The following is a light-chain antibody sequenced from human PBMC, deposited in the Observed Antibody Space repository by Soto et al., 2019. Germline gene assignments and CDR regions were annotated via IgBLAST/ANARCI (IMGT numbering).Light chain of an antibody. J-gene: IGKJ4*01. CDR2: AAS. V-gene: IGKV1-27*01. CDR1: QGISTY. Sequence: DIQMTQSPSSLSASVGDRVTITCRASQGISTYLAWYQQKPGKVPKLLIYAASTLQSGVPSRLSGSGSGTDFTLTISSLQPEDVATYYCQKYNSVPLTFGGGTKVEIK. CDR3: QKYNSVPLT.